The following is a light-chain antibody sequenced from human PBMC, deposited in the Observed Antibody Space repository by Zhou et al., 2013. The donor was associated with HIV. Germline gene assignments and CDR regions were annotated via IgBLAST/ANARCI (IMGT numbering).Light chain of an antibody. Sequence: DIQMTQSPSSLSASVGDRVTISCRARISIRTSLNWYQLKPGGTPNLLIHDASKLQSGVPSRFNGSGSGTDFTLTIATLRPEDIATYYCLQDYNYPITFGQGTRLEIK. CDR1: ISIRTS. CDR2: DAS. J-gene: IGKJ5*01. CDR3: LQDYNYPIT. V-gene: IGKV1-39*01.